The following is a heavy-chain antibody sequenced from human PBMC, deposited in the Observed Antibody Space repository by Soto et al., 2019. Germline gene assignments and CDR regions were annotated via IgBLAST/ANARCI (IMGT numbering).Heavy chain of an antibody. CDR2: IIPILDTT. CDR1: GGTSSSYA. CDR3: ASGGTTVNRRVDF. V-gene: IGHV1-69*01. J-gene: IGHJ4*02. Sequence: QVQVVQSGAEVKKPGSSVRVSCTASGGTSSSYAITWMRPAPGQGLEWMGGIIPILDTTDYAQKFQGRVTLTADESTSTVYMELSCLTSEDTAVYYCASGGTTVNRRVDFWGQGTLVTVSS. D-gene: IGHD4-4*01.